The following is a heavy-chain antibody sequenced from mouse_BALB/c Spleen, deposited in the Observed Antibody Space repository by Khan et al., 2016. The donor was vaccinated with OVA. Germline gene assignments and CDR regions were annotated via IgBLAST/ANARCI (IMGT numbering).Heavy chain of an antibody. J-gene: IGHJ2*01. D-gene: IGHD1-1*01. Sequence: EVELVESGGGLVKPGGSLNFSCAASGFTFSNYAMSWVRQTPEKRLEWVATISSGGRYTYYPASVKGRFTISRDQAKNTLYLKMSSLRSEDTAMYYCARTPGYYGSNYFDYWGQGTTLTVSS. CDR3: ARTPGYYGSNYFDY. CDR1: GFTFSNYA. V-gene: IGHV5-9-3*01. CDR2: ISSGGRYT.